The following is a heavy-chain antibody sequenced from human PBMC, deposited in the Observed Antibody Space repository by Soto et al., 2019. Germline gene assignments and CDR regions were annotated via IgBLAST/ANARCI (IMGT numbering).Heavy chain of an antibody. CDR2: IYYSGST. D-gene: IGHD3-10*01. Sequence: SETLSLTCTVSGGSISSSSYYWGWIRQPPGKGLEWIGSIYYSGSTYYNPSLKSRGTISVDTSKNQFSLKLSSVTAADTAVYYCARRRFMVRGVNDAFDIWGQGTMVTVSS. CDR3: ARRRFMVRGVNDAFDI. CDR1: GGSISSSSYY. V-gene: IGHV4-39*01. J-gene: IGHJ3*02.